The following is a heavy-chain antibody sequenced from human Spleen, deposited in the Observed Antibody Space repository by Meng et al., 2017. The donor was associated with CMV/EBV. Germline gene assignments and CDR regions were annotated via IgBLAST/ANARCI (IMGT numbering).Heavy chain of an antibody. V-gene: IGHV3-21*04. CDR2: ISSSSSYI. D-gene: IGHD2-2*01. Sequence: GESLKISCVASGFSLSAYSMNWVRQAPGKGLEWVSSISSSSSYIYYADSVKGRFTISRDNAKNSLYLQMNSLRAEDTAVYYCAKGPSPYCSSTSCTGDPWGQGTLVTVSS. CDR3: AKGPSPYCSSTSCTGDP. CDR1: GFSLSAYS. J-gene: IGHJ5*02.